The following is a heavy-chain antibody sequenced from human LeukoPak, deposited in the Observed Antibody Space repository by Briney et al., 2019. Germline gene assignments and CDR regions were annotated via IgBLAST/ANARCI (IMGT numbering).Heavy chain of an antibody. J-gene: IGHJ4*02. CDR3: ARGGSRVPTTLLWFGELLLFDY. D-gene: IGHD3-10*01. CDR2: IIPIFGTA. V-gene: IGHV1-69*01. CDR1: GGTFSSYA. Sequence: GSSVKVSCKASGGTFSSYAISWVRQAPGQGLEWMGGIIPIFGTANYAQKFQGRVTITADESTSTAYMELSSLRSEDTAVYYCARGGSRVPTTLLWFGELLLFDYWGQRTLVTVSS.